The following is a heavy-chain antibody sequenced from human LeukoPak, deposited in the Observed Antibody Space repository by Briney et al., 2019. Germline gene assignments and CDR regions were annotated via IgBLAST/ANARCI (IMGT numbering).Heavy chain of an antibody. Sequence: SETLSLTCTVSGVSISSYYWSWLRQPAGKGLEWVGRIYTSGSTNYKPSLKSRVTMSVDTSKNQFSLQLSSVTAADTAVYYCARAPRGYCSSTSCYDYYYYYMDVWGKGTTVTVSS. CDR2: IYTSGST. J-gene: IGHJ6*03. CDR3: ARAPRGYCSSTSCYDYYYYYMDV. D-gene: IGHD2-2*01. CDR1: GVSISSYY. V-gene: IGHV4-4*07.